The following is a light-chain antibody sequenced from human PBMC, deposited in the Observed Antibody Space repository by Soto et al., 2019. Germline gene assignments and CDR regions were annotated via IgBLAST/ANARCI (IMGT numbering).Light chain of an antibody. CDR2: SAS. CDR3: QQLNSYPIT. CDR1: RGISSY. V-gene: IGKV1-9*01. J-gene: IGKJ5*01. Sequence: IQLTQSPSSLSASVGDRVTITCQASRGISSYLAWYQQKPGKAPKLLVYSASTLQSGVPSRFSGSGSGTDFTLTISSLQPEDFATYFCQQLNSYPITFGQGTRLEIK.